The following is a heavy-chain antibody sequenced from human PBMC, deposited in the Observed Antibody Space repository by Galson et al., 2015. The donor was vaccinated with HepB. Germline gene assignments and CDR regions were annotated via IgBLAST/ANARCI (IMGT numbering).Heavy chain of an antibody. J-gene: IGHJ4*02. CDR1: GFTFSLYG. V-gene: IGHV3-30*03. D-gene: IGHD5-24*01. CDR3: ARVSQWLQIPLSFFDY. CDR2: ISYDGSNK. Sequence: SLRLSCAASGFTFSLYGMHWVRQAPGKGLEWVAVISYDGSNKYYTDSVKGRFSISRDNAKRNLFLQMNSLRDEDRALYYCARVSQWLQIPLSFFDYWGQGTLVTVSS.